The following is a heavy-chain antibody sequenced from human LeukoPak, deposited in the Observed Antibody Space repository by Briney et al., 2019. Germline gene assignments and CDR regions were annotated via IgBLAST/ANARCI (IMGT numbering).Heavy chain of an antibody. CDR2: INSDGSST. Sequence: PGGSLRLSCAASGFTFSSYWMHWVRQAPGKGLVWVSLINSDGSSTSYADSVKGRFTISRDNAKNSLYLQMNSLRAEDTAVYYCARDFYDTVYDAFDIWGQGTMVTVSS. D-gene: IGHD5/OR15-5a*01. J-gene: IGHJ3*02. CDR1: GFTFSSYW. CDR3: ARDFYDTVYDAFDI. V-gene: IGHV3-74*01.